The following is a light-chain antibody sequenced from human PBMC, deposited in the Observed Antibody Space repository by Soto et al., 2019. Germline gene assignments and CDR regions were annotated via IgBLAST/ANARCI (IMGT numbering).Light chain of an antibody. CDR3: QHYGTSPST. Sequence: EVVLTQSAGALSLSPWERATLSCRTSQSVVNYQLSWYQQKPGQAPRLLIYSESTRATGIPDRFSGSGSGTDFTLTISRLEPEDFAVYYCQHYGTSPSTFGRGTKVDIK. V-gene: IGKV3-20*01. J-gene: IGKJ1*01. CDR1: QSVVNYQ. CDR2: SES.